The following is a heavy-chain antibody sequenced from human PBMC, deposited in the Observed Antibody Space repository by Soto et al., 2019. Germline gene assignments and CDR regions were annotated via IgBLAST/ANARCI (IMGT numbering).Heavy chain of an antibody. CDR3: AKARGWTYDFDY. CDR1: GFPFRNYA. V-gene: IGHV3-23*01. D-gene: IGHD6-19*01. CDR2: IDGSGDST. J-gene: IGHJ4*02. Sequence: EVQLLESGGGLVQPGGSLRLSCATSGFPFRNYAMSWVRQTPGKGLEWVSAIDGSGDSTYYADSVKGRFTISRDNSGNTLYLQMDSLRAEDTAVYFCAKARGWTYDFDYWGQGALLTVSS.